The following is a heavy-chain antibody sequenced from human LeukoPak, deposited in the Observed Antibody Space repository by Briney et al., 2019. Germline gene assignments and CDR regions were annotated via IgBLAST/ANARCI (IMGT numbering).Heavy chain of an antibody. CDR2: ISRSSSSI. CDR1: GFTFSTYS. V-gene: IGHV3-21*05. Sequence: GGSLTLSCAASGFTFSTYSMKWVRKAPGTRVKWVSYISRSSSSIFYADSVKGRFTISRDNAKNSLYPQMNSLRAEDTAVYYCARDELGIAVAGTSWGQGTLVTVSS. J-gene: IGHJ4*02. D-gene: IGHD6-19*01. CDR3: ARDELGIAVAGTS.